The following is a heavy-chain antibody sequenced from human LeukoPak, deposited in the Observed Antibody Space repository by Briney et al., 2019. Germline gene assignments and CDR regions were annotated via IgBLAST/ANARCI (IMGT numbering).Heavy chain of an antibody. CDR3: RFGELLIDY. V-gene: IGHV4-34*01. D-gene: IGHD3-10*01. CDR2: INHSGST. CDR1: GGSFSGYY. Sequence: PSETLSLTCAVYGGSFSGYYWSWIRQPPGKGLEWIGEINHSGSTNYNPSLKSRVTISVDTSKNQFSLKLSSVTAADTAVYYCRFGELLIDYWGQGTLVTVSS. J-gene: IGHJ4*02.